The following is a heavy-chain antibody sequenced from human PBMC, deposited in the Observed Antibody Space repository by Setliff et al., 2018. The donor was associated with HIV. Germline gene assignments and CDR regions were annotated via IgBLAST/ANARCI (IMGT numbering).Heavy chain of an antibody. J-gene: IGHJ4*01. CDR2: LSAGGGT. V-gene: IGHV4-4*07. D-gene: IGHD1-26*01. CDR3: SVTAADTAIYYCANDRYTGSYYPDF. Sequence: SETLSLTCPVPGGSIHTYSYILIRQPAGKGLHWIGQLSAGGGTNYNPSLKSRVTMSLDTSKTHFSLRLTSVSKTQFSLRVTSVTAADTAIYYCANDRYTGSYYPDFWGRGIQVTVSS. CDR1: GGSIHTYS.